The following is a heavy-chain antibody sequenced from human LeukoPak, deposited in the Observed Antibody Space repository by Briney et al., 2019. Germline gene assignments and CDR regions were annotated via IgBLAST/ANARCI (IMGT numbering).Heavy chain of an antibody. CDR1: GFTFSSYG. CDR2: ISYDGSNK. Sequence: GGSLRLSCAASGFTFSSYGMHWVRQAPGKGLEWVAVISYDGSNKYYADSVKGRFTISRDNAKNSLYLQMNSLRAEDTAVYYCAREGPIVVVPAADLYQDYYYYGMDVWGQGTTVTVSS. V-gene: IGHV3-30*03. J-gene: IGHJ6*02. D-gene: IGHD2-2*01. CDR3: AREGPIVVVPAADLYQDYYYYGMDV.